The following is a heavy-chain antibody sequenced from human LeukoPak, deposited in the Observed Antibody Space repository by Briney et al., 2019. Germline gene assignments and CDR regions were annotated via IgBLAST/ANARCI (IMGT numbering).Heavy chain of an antibody. Sequence: GGSLRLSCAVSGFTFSGFWMSWSRQAPRKGLEWVASINSDGSEGYYADVVKGRFTISRDNAKNSLYLQINSLRAEDTAVYYCARSSYSSSSSVWGQGTMVTVSS. D-gene: IGHD6-6*01. CDR2: INSDGSEG. V-gene: IGHV3-7*03. J-gene: IGHJ3*01. CDR1: GFTFSGFW. CDR3: ARSSYSSSSSV.